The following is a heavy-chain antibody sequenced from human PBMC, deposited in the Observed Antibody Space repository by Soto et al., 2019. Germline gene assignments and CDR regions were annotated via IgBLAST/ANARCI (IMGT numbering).Heavy chain of an antibody. D-gene: IGHD4-17*01. V-gene: IGHV4-31*03. J-gene: IGHJ4*02. CDR1: GGSINSGGYY. CDR2: IYYSGST. CDR3: ARSYPTVKVDY. Sequence: QVQLQESGPGLVKPSQTLSLTCSVSGGSINSGGYYWSWIRQHPVKGLEWIGYIYYSGSTYYNPSLRSRATISVDTSKNQFALTLDSVTAADTAVYYCARSYPTVKVDYWGQGTLVTVSS.